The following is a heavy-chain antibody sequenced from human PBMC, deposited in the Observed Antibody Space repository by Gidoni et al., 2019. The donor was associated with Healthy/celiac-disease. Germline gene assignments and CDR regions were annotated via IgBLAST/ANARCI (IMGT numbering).Heavy chain of an antibody. D-gene: IGHD2-8*01. J-gene: IGHJ3*02. CDR2: IKSKTDGGTT. CDR1: GFTFSNAW. CDR3: TTDYRILYLAFAFDI. Sequence: EVQLVESGGGLVKPGGSLRLSCAASGFTFSNAWMSWVRQAPGKGLEWVGRIKSKTDGGTTDYAAPVKGRFTISRDDSKNTLYLQMNSLKTEDTAVYYCTTDYRILYLAFAFDIWGQGTMVTVSS. V-gene: IGHV3-15*01.